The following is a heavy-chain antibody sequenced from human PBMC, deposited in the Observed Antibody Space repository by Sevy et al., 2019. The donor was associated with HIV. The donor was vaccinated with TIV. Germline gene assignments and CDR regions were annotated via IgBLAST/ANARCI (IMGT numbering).Heavy chain of an antibody. V-gene: IGHV4-59*08. CDR2: VYYTGGT. CDR3: ARRNDFDI. Sequence: SETLSLTCTVSGGSINSDHWNWIRQPPGKGLEWIGYVYYTGGTNYNPSLKNRVTISVDRTKNQFSLKRTSVTAADTAVYYCARRNDFDIGGQGTMVTVSS. CDR1: GGSINSDH. J-gene: IGHJ3*02.